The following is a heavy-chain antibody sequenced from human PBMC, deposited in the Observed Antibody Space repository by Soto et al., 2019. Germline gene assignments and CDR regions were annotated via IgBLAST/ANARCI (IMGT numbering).Heavy chain of an antibody. D-gene: IGHD3-3*01. CDR3: AKSSLKYDFWSGFDY. CDR1: GFTFSSYA. CDR2: ISGSGGST. V-gene: IGHV3-23*01. J-gene: IGHJ4*02. Sequence: GGSLRLSCAASGFTFSSYAMSWVRQAPGKGLEWVSAISGSGGSTYYADSVKGRFTISRDNSKNTLYLQMNSLRAEDTAVYYCAKSSLKYDFWSGFDYWGQGTLVTAPQ.